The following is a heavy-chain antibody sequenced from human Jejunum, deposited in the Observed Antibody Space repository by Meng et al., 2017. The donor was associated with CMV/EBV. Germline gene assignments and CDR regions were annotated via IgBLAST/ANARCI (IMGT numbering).Heavy chain of an antibody. V-gene: IGHV3-11*01. CDR3: ARELKWYYYDTSGSDKAF. CDR1: SDYY. J-gene: IGHJ4*02. Sequence: SDYYMSWIRKAPGKGLEWVSYISSSGNTIYYSDSVQGRFNISRDNAKNLLFLQMNTLRAEDTAVYYCARELKWYYYDTSGSDKAFWGQGTLVTVSS. D-gene: IGHD3-22*01. CDR2: ISSSGNTI.